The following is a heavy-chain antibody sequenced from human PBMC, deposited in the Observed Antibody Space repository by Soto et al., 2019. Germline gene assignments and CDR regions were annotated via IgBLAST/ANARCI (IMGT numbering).Heavy chain of an antibody. CDR3: ADLYSYGDFDY. CDR1: GFTLSSYA. Sequence: PGGSLRLSCAAAGFTLSSYAMSWGCQAPGKVLEWVSAISGSGGSTYYADSVKGRFNISRDNSKNTRDLQINILRAEDTAVYYCADLYSYGDFDYSGQGTLVTVSS. D-gene: IGHD5-18*01. CDR2: ISGSGGST. J-gene: IGHJ4*02. V-gene: IGHV3-23*01.